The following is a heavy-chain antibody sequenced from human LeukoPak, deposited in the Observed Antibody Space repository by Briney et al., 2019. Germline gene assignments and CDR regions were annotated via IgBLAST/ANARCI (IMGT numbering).Heavy chain of an antibody. CDR2: ISYDGSNK. CDR3: ARSQGYSGYDYVGYYYYGMDV. J-gene: IGHJ6*02. Sequence: GGSLRLSCAASGFTLSSYAMHWVRQAPGKGREWGAVISYDGSNKYYADSVKGRFTISRDNSKNTLYLQMNSLRAEDTAVYYCARSQGYSGYDYVGYYYYGMDVWGQGTTVTVS. D-gene: IGHD5-12*01. CDR1: GFTLSSYA. V-gene: IGHV3-30*04.